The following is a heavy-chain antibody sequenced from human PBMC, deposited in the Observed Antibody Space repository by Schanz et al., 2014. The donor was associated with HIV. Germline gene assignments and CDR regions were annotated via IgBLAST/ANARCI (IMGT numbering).Heavy chain of an antibody. Sequence: QVQLVESGGGVVQPGRSLRLSCAASGFTFSSYGMHWVRQAPGKGLEWVEFISDDGNKQHFIDSVKGRFTISRDNYRNTMSLQMNSLRVEDTAVYYCAKDHRDTSSWDSWGQGTLVTVSS. V-gene: IGHV3-30*18. CDR2: ISDDGNKQ. CDR1: GFTFSSYG. D-gene: IGHD6-13*01. CDR3: AKDHRDTSSWDS. J-gene: IGHJ4*02.